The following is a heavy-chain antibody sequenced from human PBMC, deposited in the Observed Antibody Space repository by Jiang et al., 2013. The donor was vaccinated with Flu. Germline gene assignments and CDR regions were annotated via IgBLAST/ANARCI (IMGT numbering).Heavy chain of an antibody. CDR1: GFTFSSYA. Sequence: QLVESGGGLVQPGGSLRLSCAASGFTFSSYAMSWVRQAPGKGLEWVSAISGSGGSTYYADSVKGRFTISRDNSKNTLYLQMNSLRAEDTAVYYCAKANYYDSSGYFIPVDYWGQGTLVTVSS. D-gene: IGHD3-22*01. CDR2: ISGSGGST. V-gene: IGHV3-23*04. J-gene: IGHJ4*02. CDR3: AKANYYDSSGYFIPVDY.